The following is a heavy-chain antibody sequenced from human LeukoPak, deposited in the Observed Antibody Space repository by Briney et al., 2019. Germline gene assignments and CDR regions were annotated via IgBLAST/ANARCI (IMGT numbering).Heavy chain of an antibody. J-gene: IGHJ6*02. CDR3: ARGPVLRFQPPHRKDYYYYGMDV. CDR1: GYTFTSYD. CDR2: MNPNSGNT. Sequence: ASVRVSCKASGYTFTSYDINWVRQATGRGLEWMGWMNPNSGNTGYAQKFQGRVTMTRNTSISTAYMELSSLRSEDTAVYYCARGPVLRFQPPHRKDYYYYGMDVWGQGTTVTVSS. V-gene: IGHV1-8*01. D-gene: IGHD3-3*01.